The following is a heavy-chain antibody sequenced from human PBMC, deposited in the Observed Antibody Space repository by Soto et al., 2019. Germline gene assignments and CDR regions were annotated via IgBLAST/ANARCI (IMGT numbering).Heavy chain of an antibody. CDR2: IYYSGST. CDR1: GGSISSGGYY. CDR3: AGGTRYGSSTPVHGFDP. Sequence: PSETLSLTCTVSGGSISSGGYYWSWIRQHPGKGLEWIGYIYYSGSTYYNPSLKSRVTISVDTSKNQFSLKLSSVTAADTAVYYCAGGTRYGSSTPVHGFDPWGQGTRVTVSS. D-gene: IGHD6-6*01. V-gene: IGHV4-31*03. J-gene: IGHJ5*02.